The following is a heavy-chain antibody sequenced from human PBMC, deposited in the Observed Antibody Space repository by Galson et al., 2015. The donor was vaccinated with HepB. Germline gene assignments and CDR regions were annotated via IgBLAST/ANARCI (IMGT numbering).Heavy chain of an antibody. CDR3: ARGIGSGYDSRYFDY. CDR2: INHSGST. J-gene: IGHJ4*02. CDR1: GGSFSGYY. V-gene: IGHV4-34*01. D-gene: IGHD5-12*01. Sequence: SETLSLTCAVYGGSFSGYYWSWIRQPPGKGLEWIGEINHSGSTNYNPSLKSRVTISVDTSKNQFSLKLSSVTAADTAVYYCARGIGSGYDSRYFDYWGQGTLVTVSS.